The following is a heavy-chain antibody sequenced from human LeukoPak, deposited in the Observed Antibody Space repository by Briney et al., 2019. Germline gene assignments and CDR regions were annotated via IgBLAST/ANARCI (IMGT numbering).Heavy chain of an antibody. D-gene: IGHD2-2*01. V-gene: IGHV4-38-2*02. Sequence: SETLSLTCPVSSYSISNGYYWGWIRQPPGKGLEWIGSIYHRGNIYYNPSLKSRLTISVDTSKNQFSLKLNSVTAADTAVYYCARGRQQLLLHRFDPWGQGTLVTVSS. CDR1: SYSISNGYY. CDR2: IYHRGNI. J-gene: IGHJ5*02. CDR3: ARGRQQLLLHRFDP.